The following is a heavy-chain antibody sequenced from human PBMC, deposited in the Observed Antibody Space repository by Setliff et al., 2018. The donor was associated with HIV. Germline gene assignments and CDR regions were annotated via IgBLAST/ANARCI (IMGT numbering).Heavy chain of an antibody. CDR3: ARHPREEPQRNYKFDS. CDR1: GGSLRSGAYS. D-gene: IGHD1-7*01. CDR2: IYSTGYT. V-gene: IGHV4-61*08. Sequence: KTSETLSLTCTVSGGSLRSGAYSWSWIRQPPGKGLEWIGYIYSTGYTNYHPSLKTRATISLDTSKSQFSLRLTSVTATDTAIYYCARHPREEPQRNYKFDSWGQGTLVTVSS. J-gene: IGHJ4*02.